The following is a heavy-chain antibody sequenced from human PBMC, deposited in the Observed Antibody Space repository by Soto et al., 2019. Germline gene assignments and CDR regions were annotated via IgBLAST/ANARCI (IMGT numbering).Heavy chain of an antibody. V-gene: IGHV4-31*03. Sequence: SETLSLTCTVSGGSISSGGYYWSWIRQHPGKGLEWIGYIYYSGSTYYNPSLKSRVTISVDTSKNQFSLKLSSVTAADTAVYYCARARYRSGGSCYHLWFDPWGQGTLVTVSS. CDR2: IYYSGST. J-gene: IGHJ5*02. CDR3: ARARYRSGGSCYHLWFDP. CDR1: GGSISSGGYY. D-gene: IGHD2-15*01.